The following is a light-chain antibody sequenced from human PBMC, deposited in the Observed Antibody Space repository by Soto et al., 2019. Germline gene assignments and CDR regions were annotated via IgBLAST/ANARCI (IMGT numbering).Light chain of an antibody. J-gene: IGKJ4*01. CDR2: GAF. Sequence: EIVMTQSPATVSVSPGETATLSCRASQSVSYNLAWYQQKPGQGLRLLIYGAFTRATGIPARFSGSGSGTEFTLPISSLQSEDFAVYYCQQYKNWPPLTFGGGTKVDIK. CDR1: QSVSYN. CDR3: QQYKNWPPLT. V-gene: IGKV3-15*01.